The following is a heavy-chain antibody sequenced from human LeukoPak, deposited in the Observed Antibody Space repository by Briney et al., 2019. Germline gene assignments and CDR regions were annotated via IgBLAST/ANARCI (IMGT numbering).Heavy chain of an antibody. V-gene: IGHV3-21*04. Sequence: PGGSLRLSCAASGFTFSSYSMNWVRQAPGKGLEWVSSISSSSSYIYYADSVKGRFTISRDNAKNSLYLQMNSLRAEDTAVYYCARVRSRRYFDWFVFDYWGQGTLVTVSS. CDR2: ISSSSSYI. CDR3: ARVRSRRYFDWFVFDY. J-gene: IGHJ4*02. CDR1: GFTFSSYS. D-gene: IGHD3-9*01.